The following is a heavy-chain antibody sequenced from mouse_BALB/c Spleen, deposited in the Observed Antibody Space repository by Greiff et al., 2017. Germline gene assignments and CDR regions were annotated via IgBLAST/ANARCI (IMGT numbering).Heavy chain of an antibody. CDR1: GFSLTSYG. D-gene: IGHD2-1*01. J-gene: IGHJ4*01. CDR3: AREGVFYYGNPHYYAMDY. V-gene: IGHV2-9*02. CDR2: IWAGGST. Sequence: VQLQQSGPGLVAPSQSLSITCTVSGFSLTSYGVHWVRQPPGKGLEWLGVIWAGGSTNYNSALMSRLSISKDNSKSQVFLKMNSLQTDDTAMYYCAREGVFYYGNPHYYAMDYWGQGTSVTVSS.